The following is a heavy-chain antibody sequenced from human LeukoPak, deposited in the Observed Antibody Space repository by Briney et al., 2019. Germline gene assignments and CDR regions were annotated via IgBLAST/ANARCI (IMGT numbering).Heavy chain of an antibody. V-gene: IGHV3-23*01. D-gene: IGHD2-15*01. J-gene: IGHJ4*02. CDR2: ISGSGDST. CDR3: AKAGAVVVVAAKYFDY. Sequence: GGTLRLSCAASGFTFSSYAMSWVRQAPGKGLEWVSAISGSGDSTYYADSVKGRFTISRDNSKNTLYLQMNSLRAEDTAVYYCAKAGAVVVVAAKYFDYWGQGTLVTVSS. CDR1: GFTFSSYA.